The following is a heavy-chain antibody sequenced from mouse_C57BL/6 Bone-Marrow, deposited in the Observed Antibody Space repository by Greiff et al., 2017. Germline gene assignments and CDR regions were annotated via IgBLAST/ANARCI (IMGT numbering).Heavy chain of an antibody. CDR3: ARRRKLGRGYAMDY. D-gene: IGHD4-1*01. CDR2: INPSSGYT. Sequence: VKLMESGAELARPGASVKMSCKASGYTFTSYTMHWVKQRPGQGLEWIGYINPSSGYTKYNQKFKDKATLTADKSSSTAYMQLSSLTSEDSAVYYCARRRKLGRGYAMDYGGQGTSVTVSS. CDR1: GYTFTSYT. V-gene: IGHV1-4*01. J-gene: IGHJ4*01.